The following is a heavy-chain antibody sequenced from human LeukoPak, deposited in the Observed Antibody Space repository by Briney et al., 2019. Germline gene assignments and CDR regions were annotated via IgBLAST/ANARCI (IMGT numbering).Heavy chain of an antibody. D-gene: IGHD6-19*01. CDR2: MNPNSGNT. V-gene: IGHV1-8*01. CDR3: ARGRGSGHKENWFDP. CDR1: VYTFTTYD. Sequence: ASVKVSCKASVYTFTTYDINWVRQATGQGLEWMGWMNPNSGNTGYTQKFKGRVTMTRNTSISTAYMELSSLRSEDTAVYYCARGRGSGHKENWFDPWGQGTLVTVSS. J-gene: IGHJ5*02.